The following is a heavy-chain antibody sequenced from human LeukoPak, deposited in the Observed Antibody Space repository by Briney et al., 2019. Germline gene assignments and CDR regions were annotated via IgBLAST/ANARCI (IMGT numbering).Heavy chain of an antibody. J-gene: IGHJ4*02. CDR3: ARGGRRYDYVWGSYRYLPTSTDY. D-gene: IGHD3-16*02. CDR2: INHSGST. CDR1: GGSFSGYY. Sequence: PSETLSLTCAVYGGSFSGYYWSWIRQPPGKGLEWIGEINHSGSTNYNPSLKSRVTISVDTSKNQFSLKLSSVTAADTAVYCCARGGRRYDYVWGSYRYLPTSTDYWGQGTLVTVSS. V-gene: IGHV4-34*01.